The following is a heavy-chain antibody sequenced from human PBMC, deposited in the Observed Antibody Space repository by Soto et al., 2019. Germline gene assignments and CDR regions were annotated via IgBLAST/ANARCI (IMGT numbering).Heavy chain of an antibody. J-gene: IGHJ4*02. CDR3: AREMVVVVAAPFDY. D-gene: IGHD2-15*01. Sequence: GGSLRLSCAASGFTFSSYWMSWVRQAPGKGLEWVANIKQDGSEKYYVDSVKGRFTISRDNAKNSLYLQMNSLRAEDTAVYYCAREMVVVVAAPFDYWGQGTLVTVSS. CDR1: GFTFSSYW. V-gene: IGHV3-7*01. CDR2: IKQDGSEK.